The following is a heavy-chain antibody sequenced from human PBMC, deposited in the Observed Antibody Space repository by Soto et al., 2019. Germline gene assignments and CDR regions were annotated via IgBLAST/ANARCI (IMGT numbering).Heavy chain of an antibody. V-gene: IGHV1-69*01. CDR2: LIPNFDTP. D-gene: IGHD3-10*01. CDR1: GGTFNNYA. J-gene: IGHJ6*02. CDR3: AVAMVREILIFESSGMHV. Sequence: QVQLVQSGAEVKKPGSSVKVSCKTSGGTFNNYAISWVRQAPGQGLEWMAGLIPNFDTPNYAQKFQDRLTIIADESTSTVSMELRSLRSDDTAVYYCAVAMVREILIFESSGMHVWGQGTTVTVSS.